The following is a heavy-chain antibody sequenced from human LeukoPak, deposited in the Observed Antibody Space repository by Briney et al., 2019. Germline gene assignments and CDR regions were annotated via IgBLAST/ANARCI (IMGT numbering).Heavy chain of an antibody. CDR2: MNPNSGNT. Sequence: GASVKVSCKASGYTFTSYDINWVRQATGQGLEWMEWMNPNSGNTGYAQKLQGRVTMTTDTSTSTAYMELRSLRSDDTAVYYCAREGVVVGTDYYYYYMDVWGKGTTVTVSS. D-gene: IGHD2-2*01. V-gene: IGHV1-8*01. J-gene: IGHJ6*03. CDR1: GYTFTSYD. CDR3: AREGVVVGTDYYYYYMDV.